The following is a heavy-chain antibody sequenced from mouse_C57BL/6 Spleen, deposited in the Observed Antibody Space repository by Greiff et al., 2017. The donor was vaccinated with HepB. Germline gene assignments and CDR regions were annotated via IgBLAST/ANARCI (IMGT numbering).Heavy chain of an antibody. CDR2: ISYDGSN. D-gene: IGHD2-4*01. J-gene: IGHJ4*01. CDR1: GYSITSGYY. Sequence: ESGPGLVKPSQSLSLTCSVTGYSITSGYYWNWIRQFPGNKLEWMGYISYDGSNNYNPSLKNRISITRDTSKNQFFLKLNSVTTEDTATYYCAAGYDYEGYYAMDYWGQGTSVTVSS. V-gene: IGHV3-6*01. CDR3: AAGYDYEGYYAMDY.